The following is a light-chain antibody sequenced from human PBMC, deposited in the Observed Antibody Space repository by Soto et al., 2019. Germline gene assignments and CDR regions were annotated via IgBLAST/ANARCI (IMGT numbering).Light chain of an antibody. V-gene: IGKV1-5*01. CDR1: QGIVRW. CDR3: QQTYSAPPYT. CDR2: DAS. Sequence: DIQMTQSPPTLSASVGDRVTITCRASQGIVRWLAWYQQKPGKAPKLLIYDASSLESGVPSRFSGSGAGTEFTLTISSLQPDDFATYYCQQTYSAPPYTFGQGTKLEIK. J-gene: IGKJ2*01.